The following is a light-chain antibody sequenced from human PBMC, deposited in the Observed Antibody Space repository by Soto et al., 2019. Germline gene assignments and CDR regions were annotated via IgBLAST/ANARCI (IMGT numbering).Light chain of an antibody. CDR2: DAS. J-gene: IGKJ5*01. V-gene: IGKV1-5*01. Sequence: DIQMTQSPSTLSASVGDRVTITCRASQSISSWLAWYQQKPGKAPKLLIYDASSLESGVPSRFSGSGSGTEFTLTISSLQPDDFATYYCQQLNSYPITLGQGTRLEIK. CDR3: QQLNSYPIT. CDR1: QSISSW.